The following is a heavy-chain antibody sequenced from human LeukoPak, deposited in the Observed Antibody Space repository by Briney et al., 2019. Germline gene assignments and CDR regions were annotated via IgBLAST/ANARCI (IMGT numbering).Heavy chain of an antibody. CDR2: MDTSGHT. D-gene: IGHD2-15*01. Sequence: SETLSLTCIVSGGSISGYYWSWLRQAAGKGLEWIGHMDTSGHTNYNSSLMSRVTTSVDTSKNRSSLRLTSVTAADTAVYYCARHWSHSVAQFGRSYWFDPWGQGTVVSVSS. CDR3: ARHWSHSVAQFGRSYWFDP. V-gene: IGHV4-4*07. CDR1: GGSISGYY. J-gene: IGHJ5*02.